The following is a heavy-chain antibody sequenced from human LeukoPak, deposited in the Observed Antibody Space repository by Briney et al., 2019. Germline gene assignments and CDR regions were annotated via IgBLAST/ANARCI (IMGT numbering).Heavy chain of an antibody. J-gene: IGHJ3*02. D-gene: IGHD3-10*01. Sequence: ASVKVSCKASGYTFTSYGISWVRQAPGQGLECMGWISAYNGNTNYAQKLQGRVTMTTDTSTSTAYMELRSLRSDDTAVYYCAREAVKLLWFGGSFDAFDIWGQGTMVTVSS. CDR2: ISAYNGNT. V-gene: IGHV1-18*01. CDR3: AREAVKLLWFGGSFDAFDI. CDR1: GYTFTSYG.